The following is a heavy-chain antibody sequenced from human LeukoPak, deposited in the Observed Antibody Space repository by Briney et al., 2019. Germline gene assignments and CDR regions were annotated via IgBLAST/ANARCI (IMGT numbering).Heavy chain of an antibody. CDR3: ARTYYDFWSGYYTGGLDDY. V-gene: IGHV4-39*01. D-gene: IGHD3-3*01. CDR2: IYYSGRT. J-gene: IGHJ4*02. CDR1: GGSISSSSYY. Sequence: SETLFLTCTVSGGSISSSSYYWGWIRQPPGKGLEWIGSIYYSGRTYYNPSLKSRVTISVDTSKNQFSLKLSSVTAADTAVYYCARTYYDFWSGYYTGGLDDYWGQGTLVTVSS.